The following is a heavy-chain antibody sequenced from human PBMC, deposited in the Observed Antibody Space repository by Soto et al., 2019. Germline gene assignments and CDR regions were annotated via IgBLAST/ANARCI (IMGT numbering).Heavy chain of an antibody. CDR3: ARGVFDSGNQYTVPSAFDI. CDR2: TIPVFNAP. CDR1: VGTLSDHG. V-gene: IGHV1-69*06. J-gene: IGHJ3*02. Sequence: QVQLEQSGAEVKKPGSSVKVSCKAAVGTLSDHGVSWLRQAPGQGLEWMGGTIPVFNAPKYAPKCQGRVTIAADKYTNLAYMELSSLRSEDTALYYCARGVFDSGNQYTVPSAFDIWGQGTIVIVSS. D-gene: IGHD3-10*01.